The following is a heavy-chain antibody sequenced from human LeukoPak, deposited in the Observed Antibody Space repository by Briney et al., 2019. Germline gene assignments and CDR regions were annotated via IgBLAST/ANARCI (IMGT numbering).Heavy chain of an antibody. J-gene: IGHJ4*02. CDR2: INHSGST. CDR1: GGSFSGYY. Sequence: SETLSLTCAVYGGSFSGYYWSWIRQPPGKGLEWIGEINHSGSTNYNPSLKSRVTISVDTSKNQFSLKLSSVTAADTAVYYCARGAGDGYNLAYWGQGTLVTVSS. D-gene: IGHD5-24*01. V-gene: IGHV4-34*01. CDR3: ARGAGDGYNLAY.